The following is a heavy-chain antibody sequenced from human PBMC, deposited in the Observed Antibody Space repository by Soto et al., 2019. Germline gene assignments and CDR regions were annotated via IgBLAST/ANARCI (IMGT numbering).Heavy chain of an antibody. J-gene: IGHJ4*02. CDR1: GGTFSSYA. CDR3: ARTTVTLTNFDY. Sequence: QVQLVQSGAEVKKPGSSVKVSCKASGGTFSSYAISWVRQAPGQGLEWMGGIIPIFGTANYAQKFQGRVRITAGXSTSTAYMELSSLRSEDTAVYYCARTTVTLTNFDYWGQGTLVTVSS. V-gene: IGHV1-69*12. CDR2: IIPIFGTA. D-gene: IGHD4-17*01.